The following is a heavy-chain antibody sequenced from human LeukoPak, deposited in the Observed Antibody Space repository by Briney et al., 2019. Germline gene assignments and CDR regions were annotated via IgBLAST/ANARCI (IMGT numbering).Heavy chain of an antibody. V-gene: IGHV3-23*01. D-gene: IGHD5-12*01. J-gene: IGHJ4*02. CDR1: GFTFSSYS. CDR3: AKDLRGYSGYDYLDY. Sequence: GGSLRLSCAASGFTFSSYSMNWVRQAPGKGLEWVSAISGSGGSTYYADSVKGRFTISRDNSKNTLYLQMNSLRAEDTAVYYCAKDLRGYSGYDYLDYWGQGTLVTVSS. CDR2: ISGSGGST.